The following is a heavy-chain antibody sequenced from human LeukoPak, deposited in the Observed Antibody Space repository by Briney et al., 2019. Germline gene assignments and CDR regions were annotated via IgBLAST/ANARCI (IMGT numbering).Heavy chain of an antibody. J-gene: IGHJ5*02. CDR1: GGSISSSSYY. D-gene: IGHD6-13*01. V-gene: IGHV4-39*01. CDR3: ARRLRVGIAAAGLGYNWFDP. Sequence: SETLSLTCTVSGGSISSSSYYWGWIRQPPGKGLEWIGSIYYSGSTYYNPSLKSRVTISVDTSKNQFSLKLSSVTAADTAVYYCARRLRVGIAAAGLGYNWFDPWGQGTLVTVSS. CDR2: IYYSGST.